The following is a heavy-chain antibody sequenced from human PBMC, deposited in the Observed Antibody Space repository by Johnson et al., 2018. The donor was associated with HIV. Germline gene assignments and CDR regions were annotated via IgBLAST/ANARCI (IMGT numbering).Heavy chain of an antibody. V-gene: IGHV3-9*01. CDR2: ISWNSGSI. CDR1: GFKFDDYA. J-gene: IGHJ3*01. D-gene: IGHD2-15*01. Sequence: QLVESGGGLAEPGRSLRLSCEASGFKFDDYAMHWVRQFPGKGLEWVSGISWNSGSIGYTDSVKGLSTISRDNSNNTLYLHMNSLRPDDTGVYYCAKFVGFCSGGGCYTPGDVWGQGTVVTVSS. CDR3: AKFVGFCSGGGCYTPGDV.